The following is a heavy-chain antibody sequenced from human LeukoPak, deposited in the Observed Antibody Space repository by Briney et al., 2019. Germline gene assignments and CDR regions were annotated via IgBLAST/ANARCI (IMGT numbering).Heavy chain of an antibody. V-gene: IGHV3-53*01. Sequence: GGSLRLSCAASGFTVSSNYMSWVRQAPGKGLEWVSVINSGGSTYYADSVKGRFTISRDNSKNTLYLQMNSLRAEDTAVYYCARHSSGWYYFDYWGQGTLVTVSS. CDR2: INSGGST. J-gene: IGHJ4*02. CDR1: GFTVSSNY. CDR3: ARHSSGWYYFDY. D-gene: IGHD6-19*01.